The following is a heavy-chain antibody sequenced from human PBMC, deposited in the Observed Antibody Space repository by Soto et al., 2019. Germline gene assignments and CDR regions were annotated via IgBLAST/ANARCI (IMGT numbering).Heavy chain of an antibody. J-gene: IGHJ4*02. CDR3: ARHYYDISGYWVYFGY. D-gene: IGHD3-22*01. CDR2: IHYSGST. V-gene: IGHV4-59*01. CDR1: GGSISSYY. Sequence: SETLSLTCTVSGGSISSYYWSWIRQPPGKGLEWIGYIHYSGSTNYNPSLKSRVTISVATSKNQFSLKLSSVTAADTAVYYCARHYYDISGYWVYFGYGGQGTLVTVS.